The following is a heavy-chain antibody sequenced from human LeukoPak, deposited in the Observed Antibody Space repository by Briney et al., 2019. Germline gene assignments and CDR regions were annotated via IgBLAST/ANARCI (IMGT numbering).Heavy chain of an antibody. D-gene: IGHD1-26*01. CDR2: IYYSGST. J-gene: IGHJ5*02. Sequence: SETLSLTCTVSGGSISSYYWSWIRQPPGKGLEWIGYIYYSGSTNYNPSLKSRVTISVDTSKNQFSLKLSSVTAADTAVYYCARDQVVGAIRWFDPWGQGTLVTVSS. CDR3: ARDQVVGAIRWFDP. V-gene: IGHV4-59*01. CDR1: GGSISSYY.